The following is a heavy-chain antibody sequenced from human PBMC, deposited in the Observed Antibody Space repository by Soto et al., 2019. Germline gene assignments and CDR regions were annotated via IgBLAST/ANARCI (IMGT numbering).Heavy chain of an antibody. D-gene: IGHD2-15*01. CDR2: ISYDGSNK. CDR3: ARDIVVVVAATLDYYYYYGMDV. J-gene: IGHJ6*02. Sequence: GGSLRLSCAASGFTFSSYAMHWVRQAPGKGLEWVAVISYDGSNKYYADSVKGRFTISRDNSKNTLYLQMNSLRAEDTAVYYCARDIVVVVAATLDYYYYYGMDVWGQGTTVTVSS. V-gene: IGHV3-30-3*01. CDR1: GFTFSSYA.